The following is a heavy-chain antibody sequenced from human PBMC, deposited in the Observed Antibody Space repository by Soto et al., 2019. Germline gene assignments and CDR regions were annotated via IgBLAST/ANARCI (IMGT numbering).Heavy chain of an antibody. CDR1: GGSISNFH. CDR2: IYYSGN. CDR3: ALGGYNYGRPFDF. D-gene: IGHD5-18*01. V-gene: IGHV4-59*01. Sequence: SETLSLTCNVSGGSISNFHLSWIRQPPGKGLEWIGYIYYSGNYYNPSLTSRVSMSLDKSKNQLSLHLKSVTAADTALYFCALGGYNYGRPFDFWGHGTRVTVSS. J-gene: IGHJ4*01.